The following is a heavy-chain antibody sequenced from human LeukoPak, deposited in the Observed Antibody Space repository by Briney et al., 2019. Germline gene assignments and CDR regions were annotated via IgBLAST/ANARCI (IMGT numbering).Heavy chain of an antibody. J-gene: IGHJ5*02. CDR2: INHSGST. CDR3: ARTQYSSSWYGWRGWFDP. V-gene: IGHV4-34*01. D-gene: IGHD6-13*01. Sequence: SETLSLTCTVSGGSTSGYRWTWIRQPPGKGLEWIGEINHSGSTNYNPSLKSRVTISVDTSKNQFSLKLSSVTAADTAVYYCARTQYSSSWYGWRGWFDPWGQGTLVTVSS. CDR1: GGSTSGYR.